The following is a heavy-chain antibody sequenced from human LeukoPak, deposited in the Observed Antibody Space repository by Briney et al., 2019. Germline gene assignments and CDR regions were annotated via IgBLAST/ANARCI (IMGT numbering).Heavy chain of an antibody. CDR2: IDPDTGDT. CDR1: GYTFIDHY. J-gene: IGHJ4*02. V-gene: IGHV1-2*02. Sequence: GASVKVSCKRSGYTFIDHYLHWVRQAPGQGLESLGWIDPDTGDTNHPQKFQGRVTMTRDTSISTAYMELNRLRSDDTAVYYCARAGHNSNSGGYDFWGLGTLVTVSS. D-gene: IGHD3-22*01. CDR3: ARAGHNSNSGGYDF.